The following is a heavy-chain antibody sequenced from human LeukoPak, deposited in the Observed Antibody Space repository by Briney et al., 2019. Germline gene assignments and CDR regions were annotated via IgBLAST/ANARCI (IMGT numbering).Heavy chain of an antibody. CDR1: GFTFSSYA. J-gene: IGHJ6*02. D-gene: IGHD6-19*01. V-gene: IGHV3-48*01. CDR3: ARDLTVADIIIYYYYGMDV. CDR2: ISSSSSTI. Sequence: PGGSLRLSCAASGFTFSSYAMSWVRQAPGKGLEWVSYISSSSSTIYYADSVKGRFTISRDNAKNSLYLQMNSLRAEDTAVYYCARDLTVADIIIYYYYGMDVWGQGTTVTVSS.